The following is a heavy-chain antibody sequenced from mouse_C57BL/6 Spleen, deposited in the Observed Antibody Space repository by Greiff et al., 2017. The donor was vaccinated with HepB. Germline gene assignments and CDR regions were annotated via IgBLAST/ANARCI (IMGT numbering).Heavy chain of an antibody. CDR3: ARRGELLRSLDY. Sequence: VQLKQSRPELVKPGASVKISCKASGYSFTGYYMNWVKQSPEKSLEWIGEINPSTGGTTYNQKFKAKATLTVDNSSSTAYMQLKSLTSEDSAVYYCARRGELLRSLDYWGQGTTLTVSS. V-gene: IGHV1-42*01. CDR1: GYSFTGYY. J-gene: IGHJ2*01. D-gene: IGHD1-1*01. CDR2: INPSTGGT.